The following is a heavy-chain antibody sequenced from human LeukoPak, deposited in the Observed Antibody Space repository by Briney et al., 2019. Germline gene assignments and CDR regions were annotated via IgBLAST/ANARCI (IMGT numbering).Heavy chain of an antibody. Sequence: GGSLRLSCAASGFTFSSYVMHWVRQAPGKGLEWVAIISYDGSNEYYADSVKGRFTISRDNSKNTQYLQMNSLRAEDTAVYYCAKDGGGWRQLSFDYWGQGTLVTVSS. J-gene: IGHJ4*02. CDR2: ISYDGSNE. CDR1: GFTFSSYV. CDR3: AKDGGGWRQLSFDY. V-gene: IGHV3-30*04. D-gene: IGHD5-24*01.